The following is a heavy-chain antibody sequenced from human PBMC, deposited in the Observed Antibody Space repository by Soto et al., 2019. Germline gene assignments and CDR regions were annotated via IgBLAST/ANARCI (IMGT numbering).Heavy chain of an antibody. CDR2: INHSGTI. CDR1: GGSFSGYY. V-gene: IGHV4-34*01. Sequence: SETLSLTCAVYGGSFSGYYWTWTRQPPGKGLEWIGEINHSGTINFNPSLKSRLTISLDTSKKHFSLKLSSVTDADTAAYYCARADRTLVTSYSLDVWGQGTTVTVSS. J-gene: IGHJ6*02. CDR3: ARADRTLVTSYSLDV. D-gene: IGHD2-21*02.